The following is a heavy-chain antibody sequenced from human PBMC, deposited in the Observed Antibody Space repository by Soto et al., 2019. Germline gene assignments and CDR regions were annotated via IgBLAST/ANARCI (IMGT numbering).Heavy chain of an antibody. CDR3: AKDHSSGWYYFDY. V-gene: IGHV3-23*01. Sequence: GGSLRLSCAASGFTFSSYAMSWVRQAPGKGLGWVSAISGSGGSTYYADSVKGRFTISRDNSKNTLYLQMNSLRAEDTAVYYCAKDHSSGWYYFDYWGQGTLVTVSS. CDR2: ISGSGGST. CDR1: GFTFSSYA. D-gene: IGHD6-19*01. J-gene: IGHJ4*02.